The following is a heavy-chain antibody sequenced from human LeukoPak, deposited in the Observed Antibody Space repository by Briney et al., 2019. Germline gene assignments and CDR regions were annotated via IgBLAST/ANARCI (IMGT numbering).Heavy chain of an antibody. CDR1: GFTFSSYA. CDR3: AKADIVATIYNY. J-gene: IGHJ4*02. Sequence: GGSLRLSCAASGFTFSSYAMSWVRQAPGKGLEWVSAISGSGGSTYYADSVKGRFTISRDNSKNTLYPQMNSLRAEDTAVYYCAKADIVATIYNYWGQGTLVTVSS. D-gene: IGHD5-12*01. CDR2: ISGSGGST. V-gene: IGHV3-23*01.